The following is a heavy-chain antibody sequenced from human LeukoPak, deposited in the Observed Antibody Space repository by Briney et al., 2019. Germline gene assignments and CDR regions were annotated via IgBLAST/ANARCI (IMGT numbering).Heavy chain of an antibody. CDR2: IYYSGST. Sequence: SETLSLTCTVSGGSISSYYWSWIRQPPGKGLEWIGYIYYSGSTNCNPSLKSRVTISVDTSKNQFSLKLSSVTAADTAVYYCARGPKLFVDYWGQGTLVTVSS. V-gene: IGHV4-59*01. D-gene: IGHD2-21*01. CDR1: GGSISSYY. J-gene: IGHJ4*02. CDR3: ARGPKLFVDY.